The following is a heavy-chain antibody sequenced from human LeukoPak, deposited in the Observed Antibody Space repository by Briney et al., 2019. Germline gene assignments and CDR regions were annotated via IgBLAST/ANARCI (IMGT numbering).Heavy chain of an antibody. J-gene: IGHJ4*02. CDR2: IDYDSSHI. CDR1: GFTFSSSA. V-gene: IGHV3-21*01. D-gene: IGHD3-16*01. Sequence: GGSLRLSCAGSGFTFSSSAMNWVRQVPGKGLEWVSSIDYDSSHIYYAASVRGRFSISRDNARDSVYLQMDSLRADDTAVYYCARDPERYLRMGHYDSWGQGTLVIVSS. CDR3: ARDPERYLRMGHYDS.